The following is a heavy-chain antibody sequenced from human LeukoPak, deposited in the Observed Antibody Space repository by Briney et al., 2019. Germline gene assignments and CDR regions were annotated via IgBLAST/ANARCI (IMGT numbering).Heavy chain of an antibody. V-gene: IGHV3-53*01. Sequence: GSLRLSCAASGFTVSSNYMSWVRQAPGKGLEWVSVIYSGSSTYYADSVKGRFTISRDNSKNTLYLQMNSLRAEDTAVYYCARAPLWFGELYYYGMDVWGKGTTVTVSS. CDR2: IYSGSST. J-gene: IGHJ6*04. CDR1: GFTVSSNY. D-gene: IGHD3-10*01. CDR3: ARAPLWFGELYYYGMDV.